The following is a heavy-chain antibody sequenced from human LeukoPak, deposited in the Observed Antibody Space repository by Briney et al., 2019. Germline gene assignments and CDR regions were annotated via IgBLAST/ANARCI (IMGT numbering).Heavy chain of an antibody. CDR3: SRAGAYGNYP. V-gene: IGHV3-30*03. D-gene: IGHD4-11*01. CDR2: ISYYGSNK. CDR1: GFTFSSYG. Sequence: PGGSLRLSCAASGFTFSSYGMHWVRQAPGTGLGWVGVISYYGSNKYYADSVKGRFTISRDNSKNTPYLQMSSLRAEDTAVYYCSRAGAYGNYPWGQGTMVTVSS. J-gene: IGHJ5*02.